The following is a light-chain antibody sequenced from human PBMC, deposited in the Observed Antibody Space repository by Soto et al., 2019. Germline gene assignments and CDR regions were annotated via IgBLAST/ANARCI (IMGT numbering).Light chain of an antibody. V-gene: IGKV3-11*01. CDR1: QSVSTF. J-gene: IGKJ5*01. CDR3: QQRDNWPPLT. CDR2: DAS. Sequence: EIVLTQSPATLSLSPGERATHSCRASQSVSTFLVWYQQKPGQAPRLLIYDASNRATGIPARFSGSGSGTDFTLTISSLEPEDFAVYYCQQRDNWPPLTFGQGTRLEIK.